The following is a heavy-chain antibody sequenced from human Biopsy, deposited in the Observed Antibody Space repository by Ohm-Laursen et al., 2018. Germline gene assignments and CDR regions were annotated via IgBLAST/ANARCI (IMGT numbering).Heavy chain of an antibody. CDR2: IYYSGST. Sequence: SETLSLTCTVSGGSISSDYWSWIRQTPGKGLEWIGYIYYSGSTNYSPSLKSRVTISVDTSKNQFSLRLNSVTAADTAVYYCARATNSTGWPYYYFCGMDVWGQGTTVTVSS. CDR1: GGSISSDY. V-gene: IGHV4-59*01. D-gene: IGHD2/OR15-2a*01. J-gene: IGHJ6*02. CDR3: ARATNSTGWPYYYFCGMDV.